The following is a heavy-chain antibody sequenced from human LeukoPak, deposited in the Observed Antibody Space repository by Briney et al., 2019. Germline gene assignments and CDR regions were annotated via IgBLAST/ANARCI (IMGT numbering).Heavy chain of an antibody. J-gene: IGHJ4*02. Sequence: SETLSLTCTVSGYSISSGYYWGWSRQPPGKGVEGIGSIYHSGTTYYNPSLKSRVTISVDTSKNQFSLKLSSVTAADTAVYYCARLYPPSSGLDYWGQGTLVTVSS. CDR2: IYHSGTT. CDR3: ARLYPPSSGLDY. V-gene: IGHV4-38-2*02. CDR1: GYSISSGYY. D-gene: IGHD2-2*02.